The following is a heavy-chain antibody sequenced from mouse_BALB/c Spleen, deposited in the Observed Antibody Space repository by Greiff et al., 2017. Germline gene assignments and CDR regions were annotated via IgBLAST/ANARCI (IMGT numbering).Heavy chain of an antibody. CDR1: GYTFTSYC. J-gene: IGHJ4*01. V-gene: IGHV1-7*01. D-gene: IGHD1-1*01. Sequence: VQLQQSGAELAKPGASVKMSCKASGYTFTSYCMYWVKQRPGQGLEWIGYINPSTGYTEYNQKFKDKATLTADKSSSTAYMQLSSLTSEDSAVYYSTIDGAVFDYWGQGTPVTVSA. CDR3: TIDGAVFDY. CDR2: INPSTGYT.